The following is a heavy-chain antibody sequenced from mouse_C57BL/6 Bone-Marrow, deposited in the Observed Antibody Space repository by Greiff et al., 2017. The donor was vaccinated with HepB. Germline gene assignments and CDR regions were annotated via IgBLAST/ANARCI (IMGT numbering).Heavy chain of an antibody. V-gene: IGHV14-4*01. Sequence: EVQLQQSGAELVRPGASVKLSCTASGFNIKDDYMHWVKQRPEQGLEWIGWIDPENGDTEYASQFQGKATITADTSSNTAYLQLSSLTSEDTAVYYCTKRRWDWYFDVWGTGTTVTVSS. J-gene: IGHJ1*03. CDR2: IDPENGDT. CDR1: GFNIKDDY. CDR3: TKRRWDWYFDV.